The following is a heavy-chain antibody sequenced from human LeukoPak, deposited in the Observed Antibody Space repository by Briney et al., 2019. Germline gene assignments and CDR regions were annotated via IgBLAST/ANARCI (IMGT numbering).Heavy chain of an antibody. Sequence: SETLSLTCTVSGGSITSYYWTWIRQPPGEGLVWIGYIYYTGSTNYNPSLKSRVTLSVDTSNNEVSLKLRSVTAADTAVYYCARVGVEVELATFDYWGRGTLVAVSS. J-gene: IGHJ4*02. CDR2: IYYTGST. D-gene: IGHD5-24*01. CDR1: GGSITSYY. CDR3: ARVGVEVELATFDY. V-gene: IGHV4-59*01.